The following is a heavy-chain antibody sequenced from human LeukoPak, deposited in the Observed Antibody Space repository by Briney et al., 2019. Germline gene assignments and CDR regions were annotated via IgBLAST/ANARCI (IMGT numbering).Heavy chain of an antibody. CDR1: GYTFTSYY. CDR3: ARDFVHYYDSSGFKDLGAFDI. CDR2: INPSGGST. J-gene: IGHJ3*02. V-gene: IGHV1-46*01. Sequence: ASVKVSCKASGYTFTSYYMHWVRQAPGQGLEWMGIINPSGGSTSYAQKFQGRVTMTRDMSTSTVFMELSSLRSEDTAVYYCARDFVHYYDSSGFKDLGAFDIWGQGTMVTVSS. D-gene: IGHD3-22*01.